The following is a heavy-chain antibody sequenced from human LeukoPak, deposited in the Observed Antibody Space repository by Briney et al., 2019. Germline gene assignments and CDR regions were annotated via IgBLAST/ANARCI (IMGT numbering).Heavy chain of an antibody. CDR1: GFTFSGSA. CDR2: IRSKVNNYAT. J-gene: IGHJ4*02. D-gene: IGHD3-22*01. CDR3: TRRSGDDSRGYYDY. V-gene: IGHV3-73*01. Sequence: GGSLKLSCAASGFTFSGSAMHWVRQASGKGLEWVGRIRSKVNNYATAYAASVKGRFTISRDESKNTAYLQMNSLKTEDTAVYYCTRRSGDDSRGYYDYWGQGTLVTVSS.